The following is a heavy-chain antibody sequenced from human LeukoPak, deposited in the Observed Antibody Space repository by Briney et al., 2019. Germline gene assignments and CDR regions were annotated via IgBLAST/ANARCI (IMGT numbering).Heavy chain of an antibody. CDR1: GFTFTSSA. D-gene: IGHD3-3*01. V-gene: IGHV1-58*01. CDR3: AAEREWLFAPDY. Sequence: SVKVSCKASGFTFTSSAVQWVRQASGQRLEWIGWIVVGSGNTNYAQKFQERVTITRDMSTSTACMELSSLRSEDTAVYYCAAEREWLFAPDYWGQGTLVTVSS. CDR2: IVVGSGNT. J-gene: IGHJ4*02.